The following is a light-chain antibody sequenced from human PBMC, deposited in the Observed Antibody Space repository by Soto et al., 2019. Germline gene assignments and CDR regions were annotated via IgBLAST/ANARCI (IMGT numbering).Light chain of an antibody. CDR2: GAS. J-gene: IGKJ5*01. CDR3: QQYGSSPPIT. CDR1: QSVSSSY. V-gene: IGKV3-20*01. Sequence: EIVLTQSPATLSLSPGERATLSCRASQSVSSSYLAWYQQKPGQPPRLLIYGASSRATGIPDRCSGSGSGTDVTLTISRLEPEDFAVYYCQQYGSSPPITFGQGTRLEIK.